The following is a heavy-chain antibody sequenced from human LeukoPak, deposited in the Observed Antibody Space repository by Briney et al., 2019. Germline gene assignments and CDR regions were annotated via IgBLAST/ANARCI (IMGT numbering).Heavy chain of an antibody. CDR3: ARDGETTGSISSWFDY. V-gene: IGHV3-33*01. CDR2: IWYDGSNK. Sequence: PAGSLRLSCAASGFTFSSNGMHWVRQAPGKGLEWVAVIWYDGSNKYYADSVKGRFTISRDNYENTLYLQMNSLRAEDTALYYCARDGETTGSISSWFDYWGQGTLVTVSS. J-gene: IGHJ4*02. D-gene: IGHD6-13*01. CDR1: GFTFSSNG.